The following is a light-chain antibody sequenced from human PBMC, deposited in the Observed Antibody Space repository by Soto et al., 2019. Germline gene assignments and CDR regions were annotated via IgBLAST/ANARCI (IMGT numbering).Light chain of an antibody. CDR3: QQRSDWST. V-gene: IGKV3-11*01. Sequence: EIVLTQSPATLSLSPGERATLSCRASRSVSRYIAWYQQKPGQAPRLLIYDTSYRAAGIPGRFSGSGSATDCTLTISSLEPEDFAVYNCQQRSDWSTVGQGTRLEIK. J-gene: IGKJ5*01. CDR1: RSVSRY. CDR2: DTS.